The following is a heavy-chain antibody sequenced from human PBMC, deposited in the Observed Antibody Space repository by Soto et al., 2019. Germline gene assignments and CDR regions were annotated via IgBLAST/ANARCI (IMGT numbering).Heavy chain of an antibody. V-gene: IGHV4-59*01. J-gene: IGHJ4*02. D-gene: IGHD3-22*01. Sequence: QVQLQESGPGLVKPSETLSLTCTVSGGSISSYYWSWIRQPPGMGLEWIGYIYYSGSTNYNPSLKSRVTISGATANTQFSLTLSSVTAADTAVYYCARDRPYYYDSSGYSYYFDYWGQGTLVTVST. CDR2: IYYSGST. CDR3: ARDRPYYYDSSGYSYYFDY. CDR1: GGSISSYY.